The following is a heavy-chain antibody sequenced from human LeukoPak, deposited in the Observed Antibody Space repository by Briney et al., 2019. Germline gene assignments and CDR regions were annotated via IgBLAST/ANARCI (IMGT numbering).Heavy chain of an antibody. CDR1: GGSISSYF. J-gene: IGHJ6*02. CDR2: IYYSGST. Sequence: SETLSLTCSVSGGSISSYFWSWIRQPPGKGLEWLGYIYYSGSTNYNPSLKSRVTISVDTSKNQFSLKLSSVTAADTAVYYCARVRCSGGSCYSPVYYYYGMDVWGQGTTVTVSS. CDR3: ARVRCSGGSCYSPVYYYYGMDV. D-gene: IGHD2-15*01. V-gene: IGHV4-59*01.